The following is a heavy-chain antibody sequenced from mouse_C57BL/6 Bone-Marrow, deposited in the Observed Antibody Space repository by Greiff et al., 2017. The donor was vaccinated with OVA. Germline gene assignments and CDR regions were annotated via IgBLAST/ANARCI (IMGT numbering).Heavy chain of an antibody. CDR1: GYTFTSYG. CDR3: ANYYDRIFFAY. V-gene: IGHV1-81*01. J-gene: IGHJ3*01. CDR2: IYPRSGNT. D-gene: IGHD1-1*01. Sequence: VQLQESGAELARPGASVKLSCKASGYTFTSYGISWVKQRTGQGLEWIGEIYPRSGNTYYNEKFKGKATLTADKSSSTAYMELRSLTSEDSAVYFCANYYDRIFFAYWGQGTLVTVSA.